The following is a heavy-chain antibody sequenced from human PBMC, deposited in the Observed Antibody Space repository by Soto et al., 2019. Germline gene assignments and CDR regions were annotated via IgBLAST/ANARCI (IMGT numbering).Heavy chain of an antibody. Sequence: ASVKVSCKASGYTFTGYYMHWVRQAPGQGLEWMGWINPNSGGTNYAQKFQGWVTMTRDTSISTAYMELSRLRTEDTAVYYCARLPFPWGWFDPWGQGTLVTVSS. CDR1: GYTFTGYY. CDR3: ARLPFPWGWFDP. V-gene: IGHV1-2*04. J-gene: IGHJ5*02. D-gene: IGHD3-16*01. CDR2: INPNSGGT.